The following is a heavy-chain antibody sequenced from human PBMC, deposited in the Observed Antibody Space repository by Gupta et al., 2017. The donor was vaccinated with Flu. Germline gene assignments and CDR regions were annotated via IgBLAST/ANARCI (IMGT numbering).Heavy chain of an antibody. CDR2: FDPEDGET. V-gene: IGHV1-24*01. J-gene: IGHJ4*02. CDR1: GYTLPELS. Sequence: QVQLVQSGAEVKKPGASVKVSCKVSGYTLPELSMHWVRQTPGKGLEWMGGFDPEDGETSYAQKFQGRVTMTEDTSTDTADRELSSLRSEETAVYYCATDIWDTVRAEGGALFDYWGQVTLVTVSS. D-gene: IGHD5-18*01. CDR3: ATDIWDTVRAEGGALFDY.